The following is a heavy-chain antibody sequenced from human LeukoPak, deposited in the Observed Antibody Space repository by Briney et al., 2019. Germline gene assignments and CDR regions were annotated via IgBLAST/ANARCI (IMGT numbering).Heavy chain of an antibody. D-gene: IGHD6-19*01. J-gene: IGHJ5*02. CDR2: IYASGST. Sequence: SETLSLTCTVSGGSINSGSYYWSWIRQPAGKGLEWIGRIYASGSTNYNPSPKRRVPISGDSSKHQFSLKLSSVAAADTAVYYCARAAYSSGWYDWFDPWGQGTLVTVSS. CDR1: GGSINSGSYY. CDR3: ARAAYSSGWYDWFDP. V-gene: IGHV4-61*02.